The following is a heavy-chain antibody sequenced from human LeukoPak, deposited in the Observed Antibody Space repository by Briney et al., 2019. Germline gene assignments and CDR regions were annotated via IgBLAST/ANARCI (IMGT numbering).Heavy chain of an antibody. J-gene: IGHJ4*02. CDR3: PRYGVGVRNGGCYCDY. D-gene: IGHD2-8*01. V-gene: IGHV4-59*01. Sequence: PSETLSLTCTVSGGSISSYYWSWIRQPPGKGLEWIGYIYYSGSTNYNPSLKSRVTISVDTSKNQFSLKLSSVTAADTAVYYCPRYGVGVRNGGCYCDYWGQGTLVTVSS. CDR2: IYYSGST. CDR1: GGSISSYY.